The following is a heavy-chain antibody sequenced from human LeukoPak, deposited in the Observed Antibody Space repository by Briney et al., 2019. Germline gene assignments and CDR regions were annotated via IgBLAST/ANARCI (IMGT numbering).Heavy chain of an antibody. J-gene: IGHJ4*02. CDR1: GFTFSSYA. D-gene: IGHD2-8*01. CDR2: IKSGTSDT. Sequence: PGGSLRLSCAASGFTFSSYAMSWVRQAPGKGLEWVSVIKSGTSDTYYADSVRGRFTISRDNSKNTLYLQMNSLRAEDTAVYYCAQHCERHDGVWYFDYWGLGTLVTVSS. CDR3: AQHCERHDGVWYFDY. V-gene: IGHV3-23*03.